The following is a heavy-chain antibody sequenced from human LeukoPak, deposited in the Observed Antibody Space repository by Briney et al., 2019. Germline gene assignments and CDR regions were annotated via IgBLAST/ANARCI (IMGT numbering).Heavy chain of an antibody. V-gene: IGHV4-39*01. J-gene: IGHJ4*02. D-gene: IGHD3-3*01. CDR2: IYYSGST. Sequence: PSETLSLTCTVSGGSISSSSYYWGWIRRPPGKGLEWIGNIYYSGSTYYNPSLKSRVTISVDTSKNQFSLKLSSVTAADTAVYYCASRSRFLDLDYWGQGTLVTVSS. CDR1: GGSISSSSYY. CDR3: ASRSRFLDLDY.